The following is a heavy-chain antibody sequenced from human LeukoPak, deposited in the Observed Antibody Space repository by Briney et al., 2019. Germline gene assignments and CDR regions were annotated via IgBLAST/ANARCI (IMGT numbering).Heavy chain of an antibody. Sequence: SETLSLTCTVSGGSISSSSYYWGWIRQPPGKGLEWIGSIYYSGSTYYNPSLKSRVTISVDTSKNQFSPKLSSVTAADTAVYYCARATYSSKGNWFDPWGQGTLVTVSS. CDR3: ARATYSSKGNWFDP. J-gene: IGHJ5*02. D-gene: IGHD6-19*01. CDR2: IYYSGST. CDR1: GGSISSSSYY. V-gene: IGHV4-39*07.